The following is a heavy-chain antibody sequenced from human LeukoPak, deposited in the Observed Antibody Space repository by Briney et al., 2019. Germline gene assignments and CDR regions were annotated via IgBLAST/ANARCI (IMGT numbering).Heavy chain of an antibody. CDR1: GFTFSSYW. CDR2: ISDDGSST. Sequence: HPGGSLRLSCAASGFTFSSYWMHWVRHTPGKGLEWVSRISDDGSSTDYADSVKGRFTISRDNAKNTLYLQMNSLRAEDTAVYYCARVFATGPSFDYWGQGTLVTVSS. J-gene: IGHJ4*02. D-gene: IGHD3-9*01. V-gene: IGHV3-74*01. CDR3: ARVFATGPSFDY.